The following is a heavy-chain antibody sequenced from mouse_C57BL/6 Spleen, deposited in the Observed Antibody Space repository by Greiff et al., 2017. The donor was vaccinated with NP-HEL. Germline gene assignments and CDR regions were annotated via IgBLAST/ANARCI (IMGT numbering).Heavy chain of an antibody. CDR3: ARDHYYGSSYEFAY. CDR1: GYSITSGYY. Sequence: EVKLQQSGPGLVKPSQSLSLTCSVTGYSITSGYYWNWIRQFPGNKLEWMGYISYDGSNNYNPSLKNRISITRDTSKNQFFLKLNSVTTEDTATYYCARDHYYGSSYEFAYWGQGTLVTVSA. D-gene: IGHD1-1*01. V-gene: IGHV3-6*01. CDR2: ISYDGSN. J-gene: IGHJ3*01.